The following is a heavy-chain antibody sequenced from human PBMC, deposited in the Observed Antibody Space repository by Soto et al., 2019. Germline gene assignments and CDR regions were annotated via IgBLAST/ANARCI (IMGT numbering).Heavy chain of an antibody. V-gene: IGHV5-10-1*01. CDR3: GDPSVIDIVNPRQALP. J-gene: IGHJ5*02. Sequence: GESLKISCKGSGYSFTSYWISWVRQMPGKGLEWMGRIDPSDSYTNYSPSFQGHVTISADKSISTAYLQWSSLKASTLGGVVIGDPSVIDIVNPRQALPWG. D-gene: IGHD3-3*01. CDR1: GYSFTSYW. CDR2: IDPSDSYT.